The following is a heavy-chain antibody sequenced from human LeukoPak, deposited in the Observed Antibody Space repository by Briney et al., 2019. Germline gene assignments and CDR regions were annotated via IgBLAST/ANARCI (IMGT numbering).Heavy chain of an antibody. CDR3: AREAAALLHDAFDI. CDR2: IYYSGST. D-gene: IGHD6-13*01. CDR1: GGSISSYY. J-gene: IGHJ3*02. V-gene: IGHV4-59*01. Sequence: PSETLSLTCTVSGGSISSYYWSWIRQPPGKGLEWIGYIYYSGSTNYNPSLKSRVTISVDTSKNQFSLKLSSVTAADTAVYYCAREAAALLHDAFDIWGQGTMVTVSS.